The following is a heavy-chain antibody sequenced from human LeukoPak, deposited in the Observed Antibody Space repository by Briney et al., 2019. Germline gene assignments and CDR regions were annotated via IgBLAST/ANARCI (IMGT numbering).Heavy chain of an antibody. CDR2: IYYSGST. CDR3: ARDERHHPPYYYYGMDV. D-gene: IGHD1-14*01. CDR1: GGSISSYC. Sequence: PSETLSLTCTVSGGSISSYCWSWIRQPPGKGLEWIGYIYYSGSTNYNPSLKSRVTISVDTSKNQFSLKLSSVTTADTTVYYCARDERHHPPYYYYGMDVWGQGTTVTVSS. J-gene: IGHJ6*02. V-gene: IGHV4-59*01.